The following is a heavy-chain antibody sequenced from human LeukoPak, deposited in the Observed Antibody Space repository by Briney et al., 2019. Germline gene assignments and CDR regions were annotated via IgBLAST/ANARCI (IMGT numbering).Heavy chain of an antibody. CDR3: ARDGYCSSTSCYRD. CDR2: INPNSGGT. J-gene: IGHJ4*02. CDR1: GYTFTGYY. V-gene: IGHV1-2*02. Sequence: GASVKVSCKASGYTFTGYYMHWVRQAPGQGLEWMGWINPNSGGTNYAQKFQGRVTMTRDTSISTAYMVLSRLRSDDTAVYYCARDGYCSSTSCYRDWGQGTLVTVSS. D-gene: IGHD2-2*03.